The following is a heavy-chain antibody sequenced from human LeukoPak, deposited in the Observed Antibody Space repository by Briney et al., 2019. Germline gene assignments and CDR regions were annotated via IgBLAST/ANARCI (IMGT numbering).Heavy chain of an antibody. CDR1: GGSISSGDNY. V-gene: IGHV4-30-4*08. Sequence: PSQTLSLTCTVSGGSISSGDNYWSWIRQPPGKGLEWIGYIYYSGSTYYNPSLKSRVTISVDTSKNQFSLKLNSVTAADTAVYYCARGDLYSSSWYNWGQGTLVIVSS. J-gene: IGHJ4*02. CDR3: ARGDLYSSSWYN. D-gene: IGHD6-13*01. CDR2: IYYSGST.